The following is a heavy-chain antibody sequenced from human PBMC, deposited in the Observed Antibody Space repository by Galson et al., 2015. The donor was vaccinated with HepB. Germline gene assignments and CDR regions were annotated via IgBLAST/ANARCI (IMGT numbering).Heavy chain of an antibody. V-gene: IGHV5-51*01. J-gene: IGHJ4*02. CDR2: IYPGDSDT. CDR3: TRHLNYYDSSGYFPLDY. CDR1: GYTFARYW. Sequence: QSGAEVKKPGESLKISCQGSGYTFARYWIGWVRQMPGKGLEWMGIIYPGDSDTRYNPSFQGQVTISADKSISTAYLQWSSLEASDTAMYYCTRHLNYYDSSGYFPLDYWGQGTLVTVSS. D-gene: IGHD3-22*01.